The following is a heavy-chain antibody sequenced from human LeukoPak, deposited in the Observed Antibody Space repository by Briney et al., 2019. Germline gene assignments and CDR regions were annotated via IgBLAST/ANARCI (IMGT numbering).Heavy chain of an antibody. J-gene: IGHJ3*02. CDR3: ARAGGPSLLGAFDI. CDR2: IIPILGIA. V-gene: IGHV1-69*04. Sequence: SVKVSCKASGGTFSSYAISWVRQAPGQGLEWMGRIIPILGIANYAQKFQGRVTITADKSTSTAYMELSSLRSEDTAVYYCARAGGPSLLGAFDIWGQGTMVTVSS. CDR1: GGTFSSYA. D-gene: IGHD3-16*01.